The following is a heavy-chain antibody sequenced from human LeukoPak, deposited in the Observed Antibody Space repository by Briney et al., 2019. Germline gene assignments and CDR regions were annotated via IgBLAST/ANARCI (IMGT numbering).Heavy chain of an antibody. Sequence: SETLSLTCTVSGGSISSYYWSWIRQPPGKGLEWIGYIYYSGSTNYNPSLKSRVTISVDTSKNQFSLKLSSVTAADTAVYYCARAKRRYYDSSGHHAEYFQHWGQGTLVTVSS. CDR1: GGSISSYY. V-gene: IGHV4-59*12. J-gene: IGHJ1*01. CDR2: IYYSGST. CDR3: ARAKRRYYDSSGHHAEYFQH. D-gene: IGHD3-22*01.